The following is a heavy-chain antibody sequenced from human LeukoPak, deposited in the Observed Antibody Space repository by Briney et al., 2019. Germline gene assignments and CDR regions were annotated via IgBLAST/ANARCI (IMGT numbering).Heavy chain of an antibody. Sequence: PGGSLRLSCAASGFTFSSYPMHWVRQAPGKGLEWVVVISYDGSEKHYADPVKGRFTISRDNSKNTLYLQMNSLRAEDTAVYYCARGPAYYYDSSGPGYFDYWGQGTLVTVSS. D-gene: IGHD3-22*01. CDR2: ISYDGSEK. J-gene: IGHJ4*02. CDR3: ARGPAYYYDSSGPGYFDY. CDR1: GFTFSSYP. V-gene: IGHV3-30-3*01.